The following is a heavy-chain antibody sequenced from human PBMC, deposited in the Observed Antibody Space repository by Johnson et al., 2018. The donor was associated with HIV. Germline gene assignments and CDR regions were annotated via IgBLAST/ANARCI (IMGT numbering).Heavy chain of an antibody. V-gene: IGHV3-30*02. CDR3: AKGNGDYRSDAFDI. CDR2: IRYDGRDK. J-gene: IGHJ3*02. Sequence: VESGGGVVQPGGSLRLPCAASGFTFSSYGMHWVRRPPGKGLAWVAFIRYDGRDKSHAASANGRFTISRDNSKNTLHLQMNSLRAEDTAVYYCAKGNGDYRSDAFDIWGQGTMVTVSS. D-gene: IGHD4-17*01. CDR1: GFTFSSYG.